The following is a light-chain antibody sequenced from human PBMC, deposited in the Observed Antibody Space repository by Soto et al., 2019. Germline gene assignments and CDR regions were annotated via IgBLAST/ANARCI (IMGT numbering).Light chain of an antibody. Sequence: DIQMTQSPSSLSASVGDTVTITCRASQSINTYLNWYQQKLGKAPKLLIYSASSLHSGVPSRFSGSGSGRDFTLTISSLLPDDFATYYCQQSYPPLWTFGQGTKVEVK. CDR3: QQSYPPLWT. CDR1: QSINTY. CDR2: SAS. J-gene: IGKJ1*01. V-gene: IGKV1-39*01.